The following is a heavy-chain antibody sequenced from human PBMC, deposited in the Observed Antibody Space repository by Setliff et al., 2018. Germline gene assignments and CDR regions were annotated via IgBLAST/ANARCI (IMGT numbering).Heavy chain of an antibody. CDR2: IYPGDPDT. D-gene: IGHD4-17*01. CDR3: ARSDYGDYFAWDSYGMDV. V-gene: IGHV5-51*01. CDR1: GYSFTSYW. Sequence: PGESLKISCKGSGYSFTSYWIAWVRQMPGKGLEWMGIIYPGDPDTRYSPSFQGQVTISADRSTRTAYLQWSSLKASDTAFYYCARSDYGDYFAWDSYGMDVWGQGTTVTAP. J-gene: IGHJ6*02.